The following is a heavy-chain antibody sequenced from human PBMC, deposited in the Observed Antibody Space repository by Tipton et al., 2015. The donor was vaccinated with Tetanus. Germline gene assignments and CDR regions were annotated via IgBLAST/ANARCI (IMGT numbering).Heavy chain of an antibody. CDR2: ISYSSTSI. J-gene: IGHJ5*01. CDR1: GFSFRDFG. V-gene: IGHV3-48*02. CDR3: ARRGEARANWFDS. Sequence: SLRLSCEGSGFSFRDFGMNWVRQAPGKGLEWISYISYSSTSIYYADSVKGRFAVSRDNAKNSLYLQMNTLTDADKAVYYCARRGEARANWFDSWGQGTLVTVSS.